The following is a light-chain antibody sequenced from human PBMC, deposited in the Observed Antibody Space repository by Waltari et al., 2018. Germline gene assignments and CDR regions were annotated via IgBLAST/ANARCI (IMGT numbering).Light chain of an antibody. V-gene: IGLV2-14*03. CDR3: SSYTGSSTPV. CDR1: SSDVGGYNY. J-gene: IGLJ3*02. CDR2: DVS. Sequence: QSALTQPASVSGSPGQSITISCTGTSSDVGGYNYVSWYQQHPGQAPKLMIYDVSNRPSGVSNRFSGSKSGNTASLTISGLQAEDEADYYCSSYTGSSTPVFGGGTKLTVL.